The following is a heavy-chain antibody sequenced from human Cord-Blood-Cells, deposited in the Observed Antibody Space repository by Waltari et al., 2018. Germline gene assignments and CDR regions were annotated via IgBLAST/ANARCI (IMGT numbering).Heavy chain of an antibody. J-gene: IGHJ6*02. CDR2: IYYSGST. V-gene: IGHV4-30-4*01. CDR1: GGSISSEDYY. D-gene: IGHD2-15*01. CDR3: ARDKGYCSGGSCGMDV. Sequence: QVQLQESGPGLVKPSQTLSLTCTVSGGSISSEDYYWSWIRQPPGKGLEWIGYIYYSGSTYYNPSLKSRVTISVDTSKNQFSLKLSSVTAADTAVYYCARDKGYCSGGSCGMDVWGQGTTVTVSS.